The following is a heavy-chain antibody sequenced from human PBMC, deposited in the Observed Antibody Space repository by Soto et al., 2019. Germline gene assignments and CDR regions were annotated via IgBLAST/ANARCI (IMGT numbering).Heavy chain of an antibody. Sequence: EVQLLESRGGLIQPGGSLRLSCAASGFTFTTFALRWVCQAPGKGLEWVSTISASGDITYYADSVNGRFTISRDSSKNTLYLQMNGLRAEDTGIYYCAKDSNLIPWGSIQWGEVTLVTVSS. CDR2: ISASGDIT. D-gene: IGHD3-10*01. V-gene: IGHV3-23*01. J-gene: IGHJ4*02. CDR1: GFTFTTFA. CDR3: AKDSNLIPWGSIQ.